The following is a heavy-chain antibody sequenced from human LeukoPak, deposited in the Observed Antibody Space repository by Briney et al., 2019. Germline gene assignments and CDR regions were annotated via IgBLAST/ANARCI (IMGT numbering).Heavy chain of an antibody. CDR2: VHHSGTS. J-gene: IGHJ5*02. V-gene: IGHV4-59*01. D-gene: IGHD5-12*01. CDR3: AGAEIDRLRSPGTLYYIDA. Sequence: SGTLSLTCSVSGDSIRRYFSSWIGLSPGKGLEWIGYVHHSGTSRYKPSLESRVTISLDTSENQFSLTLKSVTAADTALYYCAGAEIDRLRSPGTLYYIDAWGPGTVVTVSS. CDR1: GDSIRRYF.